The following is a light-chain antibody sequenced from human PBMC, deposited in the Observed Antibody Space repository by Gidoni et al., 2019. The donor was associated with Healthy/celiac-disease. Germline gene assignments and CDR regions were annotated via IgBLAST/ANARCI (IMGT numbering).Light chain of an antibody. Sequence: EIVLTQSPGTLSLSPGERATLSCRASQSVSSRYLGWYQQKPGQAPRLLIYGASSRATGIPDRFSGSGSGTDFTLTISRLEPEDFAVYYWQQYGSTYTFGQGTKLEIK. V-gene: IGKV3-20*01. CDR3: QQYGSTYT. CDR2: GAS. CDR1: QSVSSRY. J-gene: IGKJ2*01.